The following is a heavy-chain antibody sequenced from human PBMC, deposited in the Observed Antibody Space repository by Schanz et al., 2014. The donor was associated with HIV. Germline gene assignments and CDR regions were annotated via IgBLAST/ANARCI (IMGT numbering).Heavy chain of an antibody. V-gene: IGHV3-30*18. CDR3: AKDRNHYDSRYRGKGNYYYYYGMDV. CDR2: ISYDGTNK. J-gene: IGHJ6*02. CDR1: GFTFDSYG. D-gene: IGHD3-22*01. Sequence: QVHLVESGGGVVQPGRSLRLSCAASGFTFDSYGIHWVRQAPGKGLEWVAVISYDGTNKKFADSVKGRFTISRDNSKNTLYLQMKSLRPEDTAVYYCAKDRNHYDSRYRGKGNYYYYYGMDVWGQGTTVTVSS.